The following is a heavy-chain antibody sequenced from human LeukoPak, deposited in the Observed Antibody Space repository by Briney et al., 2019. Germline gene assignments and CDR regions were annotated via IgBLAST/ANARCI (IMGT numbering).Heavy chain of an antibody. CDR1: GFTFSDYE. D-gene: IGHD6-19*01. CDR3: AREGSGWALDD. Sequence: GGSLRLSCAPSGFTFSDYEMNWVRQAPGKGLEWVSYISSTDNTIYYADSVKGRFTISRDNAMNSLYLQMTSLRAEDTALYYCAREGSGWALDDWGQGTLVTVSS. J-gene: IGHJ4*02. V-gene: IGHV3-48*03. CDR2: ISSTDNTI.